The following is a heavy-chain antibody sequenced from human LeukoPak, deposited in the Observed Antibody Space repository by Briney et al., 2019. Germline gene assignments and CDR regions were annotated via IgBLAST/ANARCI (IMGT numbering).Heavy chain of an antibody. CDR2: IYYSGST. J-gene: IGHJ3*02. CDR3: ARSQGERLAADAFGI. D-gene: IGHD3-3*01. Sequence: SETLSLTCTVSGGSVSSGSYYWSWIRQPPGKGLEWIGYIYYSGSTNYNPSLKSRVTISVDTSKNQFSLKLSSVTAADTAVYYCARSQGERLAADAFGIWGQGTMVTVSS. CDR1: GGSVSSGSYY. V-gene: IGHV4-61*01.